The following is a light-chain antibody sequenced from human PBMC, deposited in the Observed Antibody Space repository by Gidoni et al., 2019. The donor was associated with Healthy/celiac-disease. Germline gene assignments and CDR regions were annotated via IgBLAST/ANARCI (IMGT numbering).Light chain of an antibody. CDR3: QQYYSTPFT. CDR2: WAS. J-gene: IGKJ3*01. Sequence: DIVMTQSPDSLAVSLGERPTINCKSSQSVLYSSNNKSYLAWYQQKPGQAPKLLIYWASNRESGVPDRFSGSGSGTDFTLTISSLQAEDVAVYYCQQYYSTPFTFGPGTKVDIK. CDR1: QSVLYSSNNKSY. V-gene: IGKV4-1*01.